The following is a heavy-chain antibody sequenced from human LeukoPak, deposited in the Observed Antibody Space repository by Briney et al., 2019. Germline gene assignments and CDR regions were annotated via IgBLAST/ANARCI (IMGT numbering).Heavy chain of an antibody. CDR1: GYTFTGYY. CDR3: ARAQWLRGGFDY. J-gene: IGHJ4*02. D-gene: IGHD5-12*01. CDR2: INPNSGGT. Sequence: ASVKVSCKASGYTFTGYYMHWVRQAPGQGLEWMGWINPNSGGTDYAQKFQGRVTMTRDTSISTAYMELSRLRSDDTAVYYCARAQWLRGGFDYWGQGTLVTVSS. V-gene: IGHV1-2*02.